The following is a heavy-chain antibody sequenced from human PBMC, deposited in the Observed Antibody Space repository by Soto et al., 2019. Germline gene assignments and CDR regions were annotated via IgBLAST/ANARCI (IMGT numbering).Heavy chain of an antibody. CDR2: IKSKTDGGTT. V-gene: IGHV3-15*01. CDR1: GFTFSNAW. D-gene: IGHD2-8*01. CDR3: TPPPACTNGVCYTSVVDRWFDP. J-gene: IGHJ5*02. Sequence: GGSLRLSCAASGFTFSNAWMSWVRQAPGKGLEWVGRIKSKTDGGTTDYAAPVKGRFTISRDDSKNTLYLQMNSLKTEDTAVYYCTPPPACTNGVCYTSVVDRWFDPWGQGTLVTVSS.